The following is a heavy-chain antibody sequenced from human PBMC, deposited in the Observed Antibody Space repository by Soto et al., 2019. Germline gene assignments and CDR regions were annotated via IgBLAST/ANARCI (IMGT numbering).Heavy chain of an antibody. D-gene: IGHD3-22*01. Sequence: GGSLRLSCAASGFTFSSYSMNWVRRAPGKGLEWVSSISSSSSYIYYADSVKGRFTISRDNAKNSLYLQMNSLRAEDTAVYYCASSFPYGYDSSGYREKDAFDIWGQGTMVTVSS. V-gene: IGHV3-21*01. CDR2: ISSSSSYI. J-gene: IGHJ3*02. CDR1: GFTFSSYS. CDR3: ASSFPYGYDSSGYREKDAFDI.